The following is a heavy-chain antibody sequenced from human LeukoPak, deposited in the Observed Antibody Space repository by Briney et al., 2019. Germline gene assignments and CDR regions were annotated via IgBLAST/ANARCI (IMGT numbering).Heavy chain of an antibody. D-gene: IGHD3/OR15-3a*01. J-gene: IGHJ5*02. CDR1: GGSISSYY. CDR3: AAHYDFWTALPGGWFDP. V-gene: IGHV4-59*01. CDR2: IYYSGST. Sequence: PSETLPLTCTVSGGSISSYYWSWIRQPPGKGLEWIGYIYYSGSTNYNPSLKSRVTISVDTSKNQFSLKLSSVTAADTAVYYCAAHYDFWTALPGGWFDPWGQGTLVTVSS.